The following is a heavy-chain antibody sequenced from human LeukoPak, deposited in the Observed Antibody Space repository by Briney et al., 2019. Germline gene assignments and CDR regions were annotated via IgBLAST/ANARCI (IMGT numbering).Heavy chain of an antibody. CDR3: VRDGDYYKGEY. CDR2: INSDGSST. J-gene: IGHJ4*02. D-gene: IGHD3-10*01. CDR1: GFTFSSYW. V-gene: IGHV3-74*01. Sequence: GGSLRLSCAASGFTFSSYWMHWVRQAPGKGLVWVSRINSDGSSTSYADSVKGRFTISRVNAKNSLDLQMNSLRAEDTAVYYCVRDGDYYKGEYWGQGTLVTVSS.